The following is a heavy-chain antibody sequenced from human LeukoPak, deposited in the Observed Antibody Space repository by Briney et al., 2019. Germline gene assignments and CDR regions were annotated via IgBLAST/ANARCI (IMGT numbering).Heavy chain of an antibody. Sequence: PGGSLRLSCAASGLTFSNYAMSWVRQAPGKGPEWVSAIRGGGGSAFYADSVKGRFTISRDNSKYTLFLQMNSLRAEDTAVYYCARDPNGDYIGAFDMWGPGTMVTVS. J-gene: IGHJ3*02. D-gene: IGHD4-17*01. CDR1: GLTFSNYA. CDR3: ARDPNGDYIGAFDM. CDR2: IRGGGGSA. V-gene: IGHV3-23*01.